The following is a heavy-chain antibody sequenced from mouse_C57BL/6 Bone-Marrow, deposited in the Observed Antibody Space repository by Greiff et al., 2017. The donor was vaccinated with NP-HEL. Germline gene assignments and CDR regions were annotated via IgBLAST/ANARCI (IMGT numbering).Heavy chain of an antibody. Sequence: QVQLQQPGAELVRPGSSVKLSCKASGYTFTSYWMDWVKQRPGQGLEWIGNIYPSDSETHYNQKFKDKATLTVDKSSSTAYMQLSSLTSEDSAVYYCARFGLLYDGYGGFAYWGQGTLVTVSA. CDR1: GYTFTSYW. CDR2: IYPSDSET. D-gene: IGHD2-3*01. J-gene: IGHJ3*01. V-gene: IGHV1-61*01. CDR3: ARFGLLYDGYGGFAY.